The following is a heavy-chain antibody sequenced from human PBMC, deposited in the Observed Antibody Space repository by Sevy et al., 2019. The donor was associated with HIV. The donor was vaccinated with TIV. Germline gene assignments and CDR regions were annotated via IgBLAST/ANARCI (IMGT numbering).Heavy chain of an antibody. J-gene: IGHJ4*02. V-gene: IGHV3-23*01. Sequence: GGSLRLSCAVSGFTFSSYAMSWVRQAPGKGLEWVSVISGNGSYTYYADSVKGRFTISRDTSKNTLYLQMNSLRAEDTAVYYCAKGSTSSSEVGYFDYWGQGTLVTVSS. CDR2: ISGNGSYT. CDR1: GFTFSSYA. CDR3: AKGSTSSSEVGYFDY. D-gene: IGHD2-2*01.